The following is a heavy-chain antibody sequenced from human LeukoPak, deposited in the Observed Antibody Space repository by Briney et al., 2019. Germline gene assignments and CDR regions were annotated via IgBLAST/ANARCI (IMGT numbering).Heavy chain of an antibody. V-gene: IGHV3-30*18. J-gene: IGHJ4*02. CDR1: GFTFSSYG. CDR3: AKDEEEWGYYDSSGYYSYFDY. CDR2: ISYDGSNK. Sequence: GGSLRLSCAASGFTFSSYGMHWVRQAPGKGLEWVAVISYDGSNKYYADSVKGRFTISRDNSKNTLYLQMNSLRAEDTAVYYCAKDEEEWGYYDSSGYYSYFDYWGQGTLVTVSS. D-gene: IGHD3-22*01.